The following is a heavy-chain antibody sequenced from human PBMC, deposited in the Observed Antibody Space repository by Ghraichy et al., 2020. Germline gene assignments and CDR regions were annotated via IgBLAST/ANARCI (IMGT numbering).Heavy chain of an antibody. CDR1: GGSISTYY. D-gene: IGHD2-2*01. CDR2: IYYSGST. V-gene: IGHV4-59*08. Sequence: SETLSLTCTVSGGSISTYYWNWIRQPPGKGLEWIGYIYYSGSTNYNPSLESRVTISLDTSKNQFSLRLTSVTAADTALYYCARRICSSTFCYPPEDNWLDPWGQGILVTVSS. CDR3: ARRICSSTFCYPPEDNWLDP. J-gene: IGHJ5*02.